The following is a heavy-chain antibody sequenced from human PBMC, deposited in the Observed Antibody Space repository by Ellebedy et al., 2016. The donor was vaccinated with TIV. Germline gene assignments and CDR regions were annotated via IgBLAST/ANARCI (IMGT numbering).Heavy chain of an antibody. J-gene: IGHJ4*02. D-gene: IGHD4-17*01. CDR3: ARGAERLMTTVTTHRFPERV. CDR2: NNPNSGGT. V-gene: IGHV1-2*02. Sequence: ASVKVSCXASGYTFTSYDINWVRQATGQGLEWMGWNNPNSGGTNYAQKFQGRVTMTRDTSISTAYMELSRLRSDDTAVYYCARGAERLMTTVTTHRFPERVWGQGTLVTVSS. CDR1: GYTFTSYD.